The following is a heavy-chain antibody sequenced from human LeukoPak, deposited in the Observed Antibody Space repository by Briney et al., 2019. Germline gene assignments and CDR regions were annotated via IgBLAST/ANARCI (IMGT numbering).Heavy chain of an antibody. CDR1: GASISSGEYY. J-gene: IGHJ4*02. D-gene: IGHD3-10*01. CDR3: ARGDGSGSYYNVGSDY. CDR2: IHHTGST. Sequence: SQTLSLTCTVSGASISSGEYYWSWNRQPPGKGLEWIGYIHHTGSTKYNPSLKSRVIISADMSKNQFSLKLSSVTTADTAVYYCARGDGSGSYYNVGSDYWGQGTLVTVSS. V-gene: IGHV4-30-4*01.